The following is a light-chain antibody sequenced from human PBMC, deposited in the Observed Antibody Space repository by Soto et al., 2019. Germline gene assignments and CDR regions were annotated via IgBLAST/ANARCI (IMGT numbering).Light chain of an antibody. Sequence: EIVVTQSPGTLSLSPGERATLSCRASQSISTDHLAWYQQKPGQAPRLLIYGASTRATGIPARSSGSGSGTEFTLTISSLQSEDFAEYHCQQYNNWPQTFGQGTKVDIK. CDR3: QQYNNWPQT. J-gene: IGKJ1*01. CDR1: QSISTD. V-gene: IGKV3-15*01. CDR2: GAS.